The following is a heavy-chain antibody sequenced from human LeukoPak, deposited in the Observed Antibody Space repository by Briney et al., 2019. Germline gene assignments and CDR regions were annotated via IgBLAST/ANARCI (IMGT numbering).Heavy chain of an antibody. CDR1: GFTFSIYA. J-gene: IGHJ3*02. Sequence: GRSLRLSCAASGFTFSIYAMHWVRQAPGKGLEWVAIISYDGSNKYYADSVKGRFTIPRDNSKNTLYLQMNSLRAEDTAVYYCARAGYSEYQLLWGSAFDIWGQGTMVTVSS. CDR2: ISYDGSNK. V-gene: IGHV3-30-3*01. CDR3: ARAGYSEYQLLWGSAFDI. D-gene: IGHD2-2*01.